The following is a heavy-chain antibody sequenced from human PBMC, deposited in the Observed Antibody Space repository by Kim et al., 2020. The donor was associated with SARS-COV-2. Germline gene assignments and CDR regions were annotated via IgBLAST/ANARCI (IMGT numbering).Heavy chain of an antibody. D-gene: IGHD3-16*01. CDR3: ARDWGVPDHDWRFDL. CDR1: GFTFSAYW. V-gene: IGHV3-74*01. J-gene: IGHJ2*01. CDR2: ITDTGNVQ. Sequence: GGSLRLSCTASGFTFSAYWMHWVRQAPGKGLVWVSRITDTGNVQSYADSVKGRFTISRDNAKNTLYLQTNSLRAEDTAVYYCARDWGVPDHDWRFDLWGRGTLVTVS.